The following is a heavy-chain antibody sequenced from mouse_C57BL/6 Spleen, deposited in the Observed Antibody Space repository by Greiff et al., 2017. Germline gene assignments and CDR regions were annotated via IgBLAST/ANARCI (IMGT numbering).Heavy chain of an antibody. Sequence: EVKLMESGEGLVKPGGSLKLSCAASGFTFSSYAMSWVRQTPEQRLEWVAYISSGGDYIYYADTVKGRFTISRDNARNTLYLQMSSLKSEDTAMYYCTREGSYDYEDAGFAYWGQGTVVTVSA. CDR2: ISSGGDYI. V-gene: IGHV5-9-1*02. CDR3: TREGSYDYEDAGFAY. J-gene: IGHJ3*01. D-gene: IGHD2-4*01. CDR1: GFTFSSYA.